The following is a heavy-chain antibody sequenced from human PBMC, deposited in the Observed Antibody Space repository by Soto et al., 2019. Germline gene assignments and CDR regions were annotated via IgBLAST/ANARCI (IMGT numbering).Heavy chain of an antibody. CDR3: ARDRVGLDD. CDR1: GFTFSNYN. CDR2: ISTTGTTI. D-gene: IGHD3-16*01. J-gene: IGHJ4*02. V-gene: IGHV3-48*02. Sequence: GGSLRLSCEASGFTFSNYNMNWVRQAPGKGLEWLAYISTTGTTIYYADSVKGRFTIARDNVKSSLYLYMNSLRDEDTAVYYCARDRVGLDDWGQGTLVTVSS.